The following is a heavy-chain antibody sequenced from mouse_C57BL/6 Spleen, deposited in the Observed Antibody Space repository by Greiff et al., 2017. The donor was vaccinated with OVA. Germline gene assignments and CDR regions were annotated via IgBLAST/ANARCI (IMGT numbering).Heavy chain of an antibody. Sequence: QVQLKQSGAELVRPGTSVKVSCKASGYAFTNYLIEWVKQRPGQGLEWIGVINPGSGGTNYNEKFKGKATLTADKSSSTAYMQLSSLTSEDSAVYFCASGDDGYPFAYWGQGTLVTVSA. CDR2: INPGSGGT. J-gene: IGHJ3*01. V-gene: IGHV1-54*01. CDR3: ASGDDGYPFAY. D-gene: IGHD2-3*01. CDR1: GYAFTNYL.